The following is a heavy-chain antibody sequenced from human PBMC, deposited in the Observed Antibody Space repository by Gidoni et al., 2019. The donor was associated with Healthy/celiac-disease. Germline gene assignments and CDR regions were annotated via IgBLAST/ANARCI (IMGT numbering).Heavy chain of an antibody. Sequence: QVQLQESGPGLVKPSETLSLTCTVSGGSISSYYWSWIRQPPGKGLEWIGYIYYSGSTNYNPSLKSRVTISVDTSKNQFSLKLSSVTAADTAVYYCARDPGSAAKQWLPYWYFDLWGRGTLVTVSS. D-gene: IGHD6-19*01. CDR1: GGSISSYY. CDR2: IYYSGST. V-gene: IGHV4-59*01. CDR3: ARDPGSAAKQWLPYWYFDL. J-gene: IGHJ2*01.